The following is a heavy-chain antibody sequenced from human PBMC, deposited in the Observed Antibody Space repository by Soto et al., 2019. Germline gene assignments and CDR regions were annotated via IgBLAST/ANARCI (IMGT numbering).Heavy chain of an antibody. CDR1: GFTFSSYA. D-gene: IGHD2-2*01. CDR3: ARDNKRVVPAAIPDY. V-gene: IGHV3-30-3*01. Sequence: GGSLRLSCAASGFTFSSYAMHWVRQAPGKGLEWVAVISYDGSNKYYADSVKGRFTISRDNSKNTLYLQMNSLGAEDTAGYYCARDNKRVVPAAIPDYWGQGTLVTVSS. CDR2: ISYDGSNK. J-gene: IGHJ4*02.